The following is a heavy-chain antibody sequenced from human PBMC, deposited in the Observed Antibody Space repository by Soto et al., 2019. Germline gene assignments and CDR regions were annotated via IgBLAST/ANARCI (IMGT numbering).Heavy chain of an antibody. Sequence: GGSLRLFGAASGFTFSSYAMSWVRQAPGKGLWWVSAISFTSTYIYYAHSLKGRFTISRDNAQNSLYLQMNSLRAEDKAVYYCATDVGATGYGMDVWGQGTTVTVS. CDR3: ATDVGATGYGMDV. CDR2: ISFTSTYI. J-gene: IGHJ6*02. V-gene: IGHV3-21*01. D-gene: IGHD1-26*01. CDR1: GFTFSSYA.